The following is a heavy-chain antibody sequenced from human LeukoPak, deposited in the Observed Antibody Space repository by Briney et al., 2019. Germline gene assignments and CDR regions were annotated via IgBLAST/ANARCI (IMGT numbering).Heavy chain of an antibody. D-gene: IGHD6-19*01. V-gene: IGHV3-30*18. Sequence: PGRSLRLSCAASGFPFSTYGMHWVRQAPGKGLEWVEVISYDASNKYYPDSVKGRFTISRDNSKNTLYLQMNSLRAEDTAVYYCAKDQENSSGWYTDYWGQGTLVTVSS. CDR2: ISYDASNK. CDR3: AKDQENSSGWYTDY. CDR1: GFPFSTYG. J-gene: IGHJ4*02.